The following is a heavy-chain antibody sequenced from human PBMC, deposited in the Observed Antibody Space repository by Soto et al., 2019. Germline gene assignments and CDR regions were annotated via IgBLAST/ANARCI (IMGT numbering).Heavy chain of an antibody. CDR3: ARHPGGRGYYYGMDV. J-gene: IGHJ6*02. CDR2: IIPIFGTA. V-gene: IGHV1-69*12. D-gene: IGHD1-26*01. CDR1: GGTFSSYA. Sequence: QVQLVQSGAEVKKPGSSVQVSCKASGGTFSSYAISWVRQAPGQGLEWMGGIIPIFGTANYTQKFQGRVTSTADESTSTSYMELSSLRSEDTAVYYCARHPGGRGYYYGMDVWGQGTTVTVSS.